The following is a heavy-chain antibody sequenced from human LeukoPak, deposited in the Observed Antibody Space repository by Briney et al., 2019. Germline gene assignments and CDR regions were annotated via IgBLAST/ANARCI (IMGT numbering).Heavy chain of an antibody. CDR1: GFTVSSNY. Sequence: PGGSLRLSCAASGFTVSSNYMSWVRQAPGKGLEWVSVIYSGGSTYYADSVKGRFTISRDNAKNSLYLQMNSLRAEDTAVYYCARVLRYFDWLNYYMDVWGKGTTVTISS. CDR2: IYSGGST. V-gene: IGHV3-53*01. J-gene: IGHJ6*03. D-gene: IGHD3-9*01. CDR3: ARVLRYFDWLNYYMDV.